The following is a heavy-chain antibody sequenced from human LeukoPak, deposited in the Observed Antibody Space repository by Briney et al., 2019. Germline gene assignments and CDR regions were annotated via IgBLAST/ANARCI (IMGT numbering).Heavy chain of an antibody. D-gene: IGHD2-21*02. V-gene: IGHV3-30*04. CDR2: ISHDGSNI. Sequence: TGGSLRLSCAASGFTFSSYAMHWVRQAPGKGLEWVAVISHDGSNIYYGDSVKGRFSISRDNSKNTLYLQMNSLRAEDTAVYYCARDRTYCGGDCYFDYWGQGTLVTVSS. CDR1: GFTFSSYA. CDR3: ARDRTYCGGDCYFDY. J-gene: IGHJ4*02.